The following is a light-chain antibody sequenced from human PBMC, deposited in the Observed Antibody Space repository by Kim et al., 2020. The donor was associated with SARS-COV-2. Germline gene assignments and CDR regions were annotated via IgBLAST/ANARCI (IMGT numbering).Light chain of an antibody. CDR3: QSSDSSLSGWV. Sequence: QSALTQPPSVSGAPGQRVTISCTGSSSNIGAGYDVHWYQQLPGTAPKLLVYGDNNRPSGVPDRFSGSKSGTSASLAITGLQAEDEADYYCQSSDSSLSGWVFGGGTQLTVL. CDR2: GDN. J-gene: IGLJ3*02. CDR1: SSNIGAGYD. V-gene: IGLV1-40*01.